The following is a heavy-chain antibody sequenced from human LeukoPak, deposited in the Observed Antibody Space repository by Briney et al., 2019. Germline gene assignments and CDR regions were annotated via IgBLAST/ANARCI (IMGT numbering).Heavy chain of an antibody. CDR2: RNAGNRNT. V-gene: IGHV1-3*02. D-gene: IGHD6-13*01. J-gene: IGHJ4*02. CDR3: ARSPSAGNYYFDY. CDR1: GYTFTSSA. Sequence: GASLRVCCKAAGYTFTSSAMHWVRQAGGQRREWMGGRNAGNRNTKYSQEVQGRVRITSDTPSSTAYMELSRLRCEGRAVYLCARSPSAGNYYFDYWGQGTLVTVSS.